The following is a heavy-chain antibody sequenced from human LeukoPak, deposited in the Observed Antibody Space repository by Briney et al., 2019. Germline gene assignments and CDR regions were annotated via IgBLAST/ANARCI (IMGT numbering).Heavy chain of an antibody. Sequence: PGESLKISCKGSGYRFTSYWIGWVRQMPGKGLEWMGIIYPGDSDTRYSPSFQGQVTISADKSISTAYLQWSSLKASDTAMYYCARQTYDILTGYPYYYGMDVWGQGTTVTVSS. D-gene: IGHD3-9*01. V-gene: IGHV5-51*01. CDR3: ARQTYDILTGYPYYYGMDV. J-gene: IGHJ6*02. CDR1: GYRFTSYW. CDR2: IYPGDSDT.